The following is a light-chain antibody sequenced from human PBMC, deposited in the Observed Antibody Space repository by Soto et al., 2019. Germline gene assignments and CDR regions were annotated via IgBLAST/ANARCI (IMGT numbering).Light chain of an antibody. V-gene: IGLV1-40*01. CDR3: QSYDSSLRVV. CDR1: SSNIGAGYD. CDR2: GNS. J-gene: IGLJ2*01. Sequence: QAVVTQPPSVSGAPGQRVTISCTGSSSNIGAGYDVHWYQQLPGTAPKLLIYGNSTRPSGVPDRFSRSKPGTSASLAITGLQAEHEADYYCQSYDSSLRVVFGGVTKLTLL.